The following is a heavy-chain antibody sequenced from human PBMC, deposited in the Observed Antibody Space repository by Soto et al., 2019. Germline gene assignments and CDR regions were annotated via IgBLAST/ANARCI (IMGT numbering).Heavy chain of an antibody. CDR1: GFTVSSNY. V-gene: IGHV3-53*01. D-gene: IGHD3-3*01. Sequence: GGSLRLSCAASGFTVSSNYMSWVRQAPGKGLEWVSVISGSGGSTYYADSVKGRFTISRDNSKNTVYLQMNSLRVDDTAVYYCARDGKVSGVESHYGMEVWGQGTAVTVSS. J-gene: IGHJ6*02. CDR2: ISGSGGST. CDR3: ARDGKVSGVESHYGMEV.